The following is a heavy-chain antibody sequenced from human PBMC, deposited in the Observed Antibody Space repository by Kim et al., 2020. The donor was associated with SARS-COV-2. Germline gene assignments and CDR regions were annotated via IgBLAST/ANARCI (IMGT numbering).Heavy chain of an antibody. J-gene: IGHJ5*02. D-gene: IGHD3-10*01. CDR1: GFSLSNARMG. V-gene: IGHV2-26*01. CDR2: IFSNDEK. CDR3: ARILRRSGSYWERTNWFDP. Sequence: SGPTLVNSTETLTLTCTVSGFSLSNARMGVSWIRQPPGKALEWLAHIFSNDEKSYSTSLKSRLTISKDTSKSQVVLTMTNMDPVDTATYYCARILRRSGSYWERTNWFDPWGQGTLVTVSS.